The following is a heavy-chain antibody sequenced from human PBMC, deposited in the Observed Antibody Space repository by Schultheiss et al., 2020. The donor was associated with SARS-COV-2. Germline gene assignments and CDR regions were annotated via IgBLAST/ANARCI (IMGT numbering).Heavy chain of an antibody. CDR1: GFTFGDYT. CDR2: IRNKPYGGTT. J-gene: IGHJ3*02. V-gene: IGHV3-49*04. Sequence: SLRLSCTTSGFTFGDYTMSWVRQAPGKGLEWVGFIRNKPYGGTTEYAASAKGRFTISRDDSKSIAYLQMNSLKIEDTSLYYCTRSDEFRAFDIWGQGTMVTVSS. CDR3: TRSDEFRAFDI.